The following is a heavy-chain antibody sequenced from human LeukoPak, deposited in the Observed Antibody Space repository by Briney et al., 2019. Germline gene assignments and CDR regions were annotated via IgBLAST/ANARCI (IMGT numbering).Heavy chain of an antibody. J-gene: IGHJ5*02. V-gene: IGHV3-33*06. CDR2: IWYDGSNK. D-gene: IGHD3-3*01. CDR3: AKDRYYDFWSGHSS. Sequence: GGSLRLSCAASGFTFSSYAMHWVRQAPGKGLEGVAVIWYDGSNKDYADSVKGRFTISRANSKNTLSLQMHSLRAEDTAVYYCAKDRYYDFWSGHSSWGQGTLVTVSS. CDR1: GFTFSSYA.